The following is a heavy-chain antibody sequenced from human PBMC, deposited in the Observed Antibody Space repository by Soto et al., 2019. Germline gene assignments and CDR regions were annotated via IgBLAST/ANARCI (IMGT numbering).Heavy chain of an antibody. V-gene: IGHV1-18*04. J-gene: IGHJ6*01. CDR2: ISGYKGNT. CDR3: VKGWGGMAAAGGFYSYYGMGV. Sequence: QVQLVQSGAEVKKPGASVKVSCKASGYSFTSHGITWVRQAPGQGLEWMGWISGYKGNTNYALKFVGKVSMTTDTSPSTAYMGVRKLGFEDQAGYYCVKGWGGMAAAGGFYSYYGMGVWGQGTTVTVSS. D-gene: IGHD6-13*01. CDR1: GYSFTSHG.